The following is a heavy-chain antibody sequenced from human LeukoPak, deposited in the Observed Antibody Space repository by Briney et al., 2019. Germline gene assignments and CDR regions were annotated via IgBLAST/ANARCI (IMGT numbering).Heavy chain of an antibody. J-gene: IGHJ5*02. Sequence: GGSLRLSCAASGFTFSSYGMSWVRQAPGKGLEWVSAISGSGGNTYYADSVKGRFTISRDNSKNTLYLQMNSLRVEDTAVYYCAKDLSYYDSSGYSWGQGTLVTVSS. CDR2: ISGSGGNT. CDR1: GFTFSSYG. D-gene: IGHD3-22*01. CDR3: AKDLSYYDSSGYS. V-gene: IGHV3-23*01.